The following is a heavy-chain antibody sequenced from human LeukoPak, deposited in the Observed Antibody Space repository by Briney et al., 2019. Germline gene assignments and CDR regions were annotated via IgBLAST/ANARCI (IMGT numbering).Heavy chain of an antibody. CDR2: ISGSGGST. CDR1: GFTFSSYA. J-gene: IGHJ4*02. CDR3: AKAPGRGYSYGYDY. V-gene: IGHV3-23*01. D-gene: IGHD5-18*01. Sequence: GGSLRLSCAASGFTFSSYAMSWVRQAPGKGLEWVSAISGSGGSTYYADSVKGRFTISRDNSKNTLYLQMNSLRAEDTAVYYCAKAPGRGYSYGYDYWGQGTLVTVSS.